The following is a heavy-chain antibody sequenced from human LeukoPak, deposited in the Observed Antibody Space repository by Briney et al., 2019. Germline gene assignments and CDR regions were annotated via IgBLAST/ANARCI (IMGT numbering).Heavy chain of an antibody. D-gene: IGHD6-19*01. CDR3: ARDLCGIFVAGTGAFDY. CDR1: GYTFTGYY. J-gene: IGHJ4*02. CDR2: INPNSGGT. Sequence: ASEKVSCKASGYTFTGYYMHWVRQAPGQGLEWMGWINPNSGGTNYAQKFQGWVTMTRDTSISTAYLELSRLRSDDTAVYYCARDLCGIFVAGTGAFDYWGQGTLVTVSS. V-gene: IGHV1-2*04.